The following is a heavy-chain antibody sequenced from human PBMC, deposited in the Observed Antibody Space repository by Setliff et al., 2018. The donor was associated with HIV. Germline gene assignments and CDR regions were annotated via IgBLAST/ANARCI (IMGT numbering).Heavy chain of an antibody. CDR1: GGSISSDY. Sequence: SETLSLTCTVSGGSISSDYWSWIRQPPGKGLEWIGYIYNSGYSNSKPSLKSRVTMSLDTSKNQFSLELTSVTAADTAVYFCARGDGYRSNDAYYDTGMDVWGQGITVTVSS. D-gene: IGHD5-12*01. J-gene: IGHJ6*02. CDR3: ARGDGYRSNDAYYDTGMDV. V-gene: IGHV4-59*01. CDR2: IYNSGYS.